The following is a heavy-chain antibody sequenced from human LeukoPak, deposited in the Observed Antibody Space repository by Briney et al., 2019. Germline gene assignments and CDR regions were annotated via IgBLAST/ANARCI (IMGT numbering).Heavy chain of an antibody. Sequence: PSETLSLTCAVSGGSISSTSNYWGWIRQPPGKGLEWIGSISYSGNTYYNPSLKSRVTISVDTSKNQFSLKLNSVTAADTDVYYCAKDIVVNYFHYWGQGILVTVSS. V-gene: IGHV4-39*07. CDR1: GGSISSTSNY. J-gene: IGHJ4*02. D-gene: IGHD5-12*01. CDR2: ISYSGNT. CDR3: AKDIVVNYFHY.